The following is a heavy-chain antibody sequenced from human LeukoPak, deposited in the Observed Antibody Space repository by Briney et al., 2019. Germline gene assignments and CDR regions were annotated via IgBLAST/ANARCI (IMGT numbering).Heavy chain of an antibody. CDR1: GFTFSSYA. CDR2: ISGSGGST. V-gene: IGHV3-23*01. Sequence: PGGSLRLSCAASGFTFSSYAVSWVRQAPGKGLEWVSAISGSGGSTYYADSVKGRFTISRDNSKSTLYLQMNSLRAEDTAVYYCAKVQLWPRMAWFDYWGQGTLVTVSS. J-gene: IGHJ4*02. CDR3: AKVQLWPRMAWFDY. D-gene: IGHD5-18*01.